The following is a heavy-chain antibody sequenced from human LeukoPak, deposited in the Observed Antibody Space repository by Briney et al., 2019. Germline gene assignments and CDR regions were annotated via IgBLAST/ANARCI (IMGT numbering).Heavy chain of an antibody. Sequence: GGPLRLSCAASGFTFSSYEMNWVRQAPGKGLEWVSYISSSHSTIYYADSVKGRFTISRDNAKNSLYLQMNSLRAEDTAVYYCAREVPTGQAFDIWGQGTMVTVSS. D-gene: IGHD4-17*01. J-gene: IGHJ3*02. V-gene: IGHV3-48*03. CDR1: GFTFSSYE. CDR3: AREVPTGQAFDI. CDR2: ISSSHSTI.